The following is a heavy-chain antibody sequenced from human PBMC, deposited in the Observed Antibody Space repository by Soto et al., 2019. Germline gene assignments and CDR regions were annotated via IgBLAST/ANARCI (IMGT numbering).Heavy chain of an antibody. CDR2: INPHGGST. J-gene: IGHJ5*02. D-gene: IGHD3-3*01. V-gene: IGHV1-46*01. CDR3: ARSSGGNFGIIIEGSNWFDP. CDR1: GDTFTSYY. Sequence: QVRLVKSGAEVRRPGASVKVSCKAPGDTFTSYYLNWVRQAPGQGLEWMGVINPHGGSTKYAQKFHGRVTMTRDTSRSTVYMELRSLRSDETAIYYCARSSGGNFGIIIEGSNWFDPWGQVTLVTVSS.